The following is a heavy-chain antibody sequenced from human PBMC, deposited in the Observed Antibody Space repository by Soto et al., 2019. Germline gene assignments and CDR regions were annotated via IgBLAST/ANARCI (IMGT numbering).Heavy chain of an antibody. CDR1: GFTFSSYW. CDR3: ARDDFPYYSSPCYYYYYYGMDV. J-gene: IGHJ6*02. Sequence: EVQLVESGGGLVQPGGSLRLSCAASGFTFSSYWMSWVRQAPGKGLEWVANIKQDGSEKYYVDSVKGRFTISRDNAKNSLYLQMNTLRAEDTAVYYWARDDFPYYSSPCYYYYYYGMDVWGQGPTVTVSS. V-gene: IGHV3-7*03. D-gene: IGHD6-13*01. CDR2: IKQDGSEK.